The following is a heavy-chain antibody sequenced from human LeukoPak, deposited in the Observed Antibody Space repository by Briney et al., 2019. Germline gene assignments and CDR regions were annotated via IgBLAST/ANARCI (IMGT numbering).Heavy chain of an antibody. CDR1: GFTFSSYT. CDR3: AKDGGLWVSAHWGDS. CDR2: ITTGGPNT. J-gene: IGHJ4*02. Sequence: GGSLRLSCTASGFTFSSYTMSWVRQAPGKGLKWVSTITTGGPNTYYADSVKGRFTVSRDDSKNTLYLQMNSLRAEDTAVYYCAKDGGLWVSAHWGDSWGRGTLVAVSS. V-gene: IGHV3-23*01. D-gene: IGHD7-27*01.